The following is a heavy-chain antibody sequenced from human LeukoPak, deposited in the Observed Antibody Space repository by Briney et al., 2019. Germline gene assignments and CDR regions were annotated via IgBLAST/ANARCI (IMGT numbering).Heavy chain of an antibody. CDR2: IYSSGST. D-gene: IGHD5-24*01. Sequence: PSETLSLTCTVSGDSINSGDYYWSWIRQHPGKGLEWIGYIYSSGSTNYNLSLKSRVSISVDTSKNQFSLKLSSVTAADTAVYYCARGRDAYITKPFDYWGQGTLVSVSS. J-gene: IGHJ4*02. CDR1: GDSINSGDYY. CDR3: ARGRDAYITKPFDY. V-gene: IGHV4-31*03.